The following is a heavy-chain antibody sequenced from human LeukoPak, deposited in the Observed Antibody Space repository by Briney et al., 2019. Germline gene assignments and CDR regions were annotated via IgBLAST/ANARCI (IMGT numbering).Heavy chain of an antibody. CDR2: ISPGASDT. Sequence: GESLQISCKGSGYSFTNYWIGWVRQMPGKGLEWMGIISPGASDTRYSPSFQGQVTISADKSISTAYLQWSSLKASDTAMYYCARHSGLRVYSHFDYWGQGTLVTVSS. D-gene: IGHD3-16*01. CDR3: ARHSGLRVYSHFDY. CDR1: GYSFTNYW. J-gene: IGHJ4*02. V-gene: IGHV5-51*01.